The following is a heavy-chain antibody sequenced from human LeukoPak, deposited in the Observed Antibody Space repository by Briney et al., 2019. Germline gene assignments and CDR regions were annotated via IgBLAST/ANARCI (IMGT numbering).Heavy chain of an antibody. V-gene: IGHV1-2*02. CDR2: IYPNSGGT. J-gene: IGHJ6*02. CDR3: AREYYYYYGMDV. CDR1: GYTFTGYY. Sequence: ASVKVSCKASGYTFTGYYMHWVRQAPGQGLEWMGWIYPNSGGTNYAQKFQGRVTMTRDTSISTAYMELSRLRSDDTAVYYCAREYYYYYGMDVWGQGTTVTVSS.